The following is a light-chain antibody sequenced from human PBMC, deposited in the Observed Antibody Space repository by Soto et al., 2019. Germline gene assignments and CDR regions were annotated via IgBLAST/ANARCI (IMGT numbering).Light chain of an antibody. CDR2: AAS. V-gene: IGKV3D-15*01. CDR3: QQYNNWPRT. J-gene: IGKJ1*01. CDR1: QGISNN. Sequence: EIQMTQSPPSRSVSLGERATITCRASQGISNNLAWYQQKPGKVPNLLIYAASTLPTDIPSRFSGSGSATEFTLTISSLQSEDVAVYYCQQYNNWPRTFGQGTKVEIK.